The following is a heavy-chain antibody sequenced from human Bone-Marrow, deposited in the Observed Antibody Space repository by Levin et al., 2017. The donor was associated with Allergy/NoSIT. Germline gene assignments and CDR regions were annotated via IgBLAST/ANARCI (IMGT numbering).Heavy chain of an antibody. CDR1: GFTFSSYG. Sequence: GESLKISCAASGFTFSSYGMHWVRQAPGKGLEWVAVIWYDGSNKYYADSVKGRFTISRDNSKNTLYLQMNSLRAEDTAVYYCARQAVYYYGSGSFTYYYYYGMDVWGQGTTVTVSS. J-gene: IGHJ6*02. V-gene: IGHV3-33*01. CDR2: IWYDGSNK. D-gene: IGHD3-10*01. CDR3: ARQAVYYYGSGSFTYYYYYGMDV.